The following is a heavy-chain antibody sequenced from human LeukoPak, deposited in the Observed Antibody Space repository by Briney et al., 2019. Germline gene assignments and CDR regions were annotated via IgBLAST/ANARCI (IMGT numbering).Heavy chain of an antibody. Sequence: SETLSLTCVVDGGSLINYYWSWIRQSPGKGLEWMGEIDHRGRSNYNPSLKSRVTISVDTSKNDFSLKLSSVTAADTAVYYCARLLPNDYGDYPDAFDIWGQGAMVTVSS. CDR1: GGSLINYY. D-gene: IGHD4-17*01. V-gene: IGHV4-34*01. CDR2: IDHRGRS. CDR3: ARLLPNDYGDYPDAFDI. J-gene: IGHJ3*02.